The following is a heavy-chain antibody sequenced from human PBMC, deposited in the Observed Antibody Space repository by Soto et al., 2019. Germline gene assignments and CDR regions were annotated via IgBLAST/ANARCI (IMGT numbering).Heavy chain of an antibody. V-gene: IGHV1-46*01. CDR1: GYTFTSYY. Sequence: QVQLVQSGAEVKKPGASVKVSCKASGYTFTSYYMHWVRQAPGQGLEWMGIINPSGGSTSYAQKFLGRVIMAIDTSTSPVYVELSCLLSEATAVYYCARVLELSELGGFDTWGQGTLVTVSS. CDR2: INPSGGST. CDR3: ARVLELSELGGFDT. J-gene: IGHJ5*02. D-gene: IGHD1-7*01.